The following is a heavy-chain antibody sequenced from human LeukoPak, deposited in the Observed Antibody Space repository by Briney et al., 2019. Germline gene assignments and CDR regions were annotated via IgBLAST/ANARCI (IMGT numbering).Heavy chain of an antibody. V-gene: IGHV3-21*01. CDR1: GFTFSSYS. J-gene: IGHJ4*02. D-gene: IGHD4-17*01. CDR3: ARHYGDYRRHPFDH. Sequence: GGSLRLSCAASGFTFSSYSMNWVRQAPGKGLEWVSSISSSSSYIYHADSVKGRFTISRDNAKKSLFLQMSSLRVEDTAVYYCARHYGDYRRHPFDHWGQGTLVTVSS. CDR2: ISSSSSYI.